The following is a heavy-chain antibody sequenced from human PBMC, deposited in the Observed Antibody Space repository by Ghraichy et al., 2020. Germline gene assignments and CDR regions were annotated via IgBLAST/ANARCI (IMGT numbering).Heavy chain of an antibody. D-gene: IGHD1-1*01. CDR3: ARISSWNDEANYYYGMDV. J-gene: IGHJ6*02. CDR2: INHSGST. CDR1: GGSFSGYY. Sequence: SETLSLTCAVYGGSFSGYYWSWIRQPPGKGLEWIGEINHSGSTNYNPSLKSRVTISVDTSKNQFSLKLSSVTAADTAVYYCARISSWNDEANYYYGMDVWGQGTTVTVSS. V-gene: IGHV4-34*01.